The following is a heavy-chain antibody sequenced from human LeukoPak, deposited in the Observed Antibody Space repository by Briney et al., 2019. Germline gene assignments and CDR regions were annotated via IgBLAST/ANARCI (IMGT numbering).Heavy chain of an antibody. Sequence: QPGGSLRLSCAASGSTSSSYWMSWVRQAPGKGLEWVANIKQDGSEKYYVDSVKGRFTISRDNAKNSLYLQMNSLRAEDTAVYYCARGVRGSGSYWGQGTLVTVSS. CDR3: ARGVRGSGSY. D-gene: IGHD3-10*01. CDR2: IKQDGSEK. V-gene: IGHV3-7*04. CDR1: GSTSSSYW. J-gene: IGHJ4*02.